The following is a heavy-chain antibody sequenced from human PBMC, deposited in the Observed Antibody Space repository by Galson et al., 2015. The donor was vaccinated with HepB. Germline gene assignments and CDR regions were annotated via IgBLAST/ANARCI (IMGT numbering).Heavy chain of an antibody. D-gene: IGHD2-15*01. CDR1: GFTFSSYA. Sequence: SLRLSCAASGFTFSSYAMSWVRQAPGKGLEWVSAISGSGGSTYYADSVKGRFTISRDNSKNTLYLQMNSLRAEDTAVYYCASMNGDIHPMNWFDPWGQGTLVTVSS. CDR2: ISGSGGST. J-gene: IGHJ5*02. V-gene: IGHV3-23*01. CDR3: ASMNGDIHPMNWFDP.